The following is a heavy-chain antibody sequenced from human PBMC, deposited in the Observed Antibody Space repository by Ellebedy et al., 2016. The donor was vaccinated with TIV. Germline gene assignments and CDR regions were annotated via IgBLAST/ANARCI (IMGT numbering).Heavy chain of an antibody. J-gene: IGHJ6*03. V-gene: IGHV4-4*02. Sequence: SETLSLXXAVSGGSISSGNWWNWVRQSPGKGLEWIGEIHHNGSTNYNPSLGGRVFMSVDTSKNQFSLKLTSVTAADTALYYCARMDGPYYYYYMDVWGKGIAVTVAS. CDR3: ARMDGPYYYYYMDV. CDR2: IHHNGST. D-gene: IGHD5-24*01. CDR1: GGSISSGNW.